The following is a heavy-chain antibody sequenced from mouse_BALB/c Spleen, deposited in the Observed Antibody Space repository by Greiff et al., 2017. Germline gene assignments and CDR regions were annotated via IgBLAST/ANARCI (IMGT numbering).Heavy chain of an antibody. Sequence: VQLQQPGAELVRPGASVKLSCKASGYTFTSYWINWVKQRPGQGLEWIGNIYPSDSYTNYNQKFKDKATLTVDKSSSTAYMQLSSPTSEDSAVYYCTRETGYDGYPYFDYWGQGTTLTVSS. J-gene: IGHJ2*01. CDR1: GYTFTSYW. D-gene: IGHD2-3*01. V-gene: IGHV1-69*02. CDR2: IYPSDSYT. CDR3: TRETGYDGYPYFDY.